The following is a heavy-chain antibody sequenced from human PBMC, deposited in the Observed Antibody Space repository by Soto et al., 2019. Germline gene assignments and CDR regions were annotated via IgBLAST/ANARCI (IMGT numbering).Heavy chain of an antibody. V-gene: IGHV1-69*13. Sequence: SVKVSCKASGCTFSSYAISWVRQAPGQGLEWMGGIIPIFGTANYAQKFQGRVTITADESTSTAYMELSSLRSEDTAVYYCARVWYYYDSSGYPRGLYYYYYGMDVWGQGTTVTVSS. D-gene: IGHD3-22*01. J-gene: IGHJ6*02. CDR3: ARVWYYYDSSGYPRGLYYYYYGMDV. CDR2: IIPIFGTA. CDR1: GCTFSSYA.